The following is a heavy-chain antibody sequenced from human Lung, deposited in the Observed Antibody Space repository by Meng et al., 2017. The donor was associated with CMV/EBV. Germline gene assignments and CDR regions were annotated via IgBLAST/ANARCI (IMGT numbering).Heavy chain of an antibody. V-gene: IGHV4-61*01. D-gene: IGHD3-3*01. J-gene: IGHJ4*02. CDR1: GGSVSSGSYY. CDR2: IYYSGST. CDR3: ARASGFFELQQY. Sequence: SETLSLXCTVSGGSVSSGSYYWSWIRQPPGKGLEWIGYIYYSGSTNYNPSLKSRVTITVDTSKNQFSLKLSAVTAADTAVYYCARASGFFELQQYWGQGTLVTVSS.